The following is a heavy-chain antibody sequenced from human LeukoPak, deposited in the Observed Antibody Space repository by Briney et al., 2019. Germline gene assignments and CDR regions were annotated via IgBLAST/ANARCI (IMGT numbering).Heavy chain of an antibody. Sequence: SETLSLTCTVSGGSMSTTSYFWGWIRQPPGKGLEWMGSTYYSGSTYDNPPLKSRVTISIDRSKNQFSLKLTSVTAADTAVYYCGRQSYDYGVDFWGQGTLVTVSS. V-gene: IGHV4-39*01. CDR3: GRQSYDYGVDF. CDR2: TYYSGST. D-gene: IGHD5-12*01. J-gene: IGHJ4*02. CDR1: GGSMSTTSYF.